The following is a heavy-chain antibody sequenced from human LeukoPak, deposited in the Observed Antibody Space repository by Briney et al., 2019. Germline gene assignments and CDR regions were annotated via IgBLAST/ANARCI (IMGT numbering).Heavy chain of an antibody. CDR1: GGSISSSGYY. V-gene: IGHV4-39*07. CDR3: AREVGNKEKGYYYYYMDV. D-gene: IGHD1/OR15-1a*01. CDR2: IYYSGST. Sequence: SETLSLTCTVSGGSISSSGYYWGWIRQPPGKGLEWIGSIYYSGSTYYNPSLKSRVTISVDTSKNQFSLKLSSVTAADTAMYYCAREVGNKEKGYYYYYMDVWGKGTTVTISS. J-gene: IGHJ6*03.